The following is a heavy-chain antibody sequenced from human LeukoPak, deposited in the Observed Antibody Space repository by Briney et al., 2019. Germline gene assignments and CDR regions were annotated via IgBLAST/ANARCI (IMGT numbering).Heavy chain of an antibody. D-gene: IGHD3-16*02. V-gene: IGHV4-34*01. CDR3: ARQHYLGELSLPWFDP. Sequence: SETLSLTCAVYGGSFSGYYWSWIRQPPGKGLEWIGEINHGGSTNYNPSLKSRVTISVDTSKNQFSLKLSSVTATDTAMNYCARQHYLGELSLPWFDPWGQGTLVTVSS. J-gene: IGHJ5*02. CDR1: GGSFSGYY. CDR2: INHGGST.